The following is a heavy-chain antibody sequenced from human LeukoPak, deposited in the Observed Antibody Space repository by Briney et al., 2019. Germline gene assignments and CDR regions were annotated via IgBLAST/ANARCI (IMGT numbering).Heavy chain of an antibody. Sequence: GASVKVSCKASGGTFSSYAISWVRQAPGQGLEWMGGIIPIFGTANYAQKFQGRVTITTDESTSTAYMELSSLRSEDTAVYYCARDSRPYCGGDCYPDYWGQGTLVTVSS. CDR3: ARDSRPYCGGDCYPDY. V-gene: IGHV1-69*05. CDR1: GGTFSSYA. J-gene: IGHJ4*02. CDR2: IIPIFGTA. D-gene: IGHD2-21*01.